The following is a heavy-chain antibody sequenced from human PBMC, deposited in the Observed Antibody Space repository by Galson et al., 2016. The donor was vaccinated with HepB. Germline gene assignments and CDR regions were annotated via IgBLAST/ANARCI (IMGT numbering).Heavy chain of an antibody. CDR2: ISPISGTA. J-gene: IGHJ3*02. Sequence: SVKVSCKASGGTFSSYDISWVRQAPGQGLEWMGGISPISGTANYTQKFQGRVTLTADESTSTAYMELSSLRSEETAVYYCARRTTEDAFDIWGQGTMVTVSS. CDR1: GGTFSSYD. V-gene: IGHV1-69*13. CDR3: ARRTTEDAFDI. D-gene: IGHD2-2*01.